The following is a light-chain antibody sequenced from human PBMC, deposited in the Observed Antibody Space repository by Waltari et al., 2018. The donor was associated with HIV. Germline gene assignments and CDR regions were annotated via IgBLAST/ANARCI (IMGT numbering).Light chain of an antibody. CDR1: TSDVGAYPF. CDR3: TSYAGRNTFV. V-gene: IGLV2-8*01. Sequence: QSALTQPPLPSGSPGQSVTISCPGKTSDVGAYPFLPWYQQHPGKAPKLMIYEVFKRPSGVPDRFSGSKSGNTASLTVSGLQAEDEADYYCTSYAGRNTFVFGGGTKLTVL. CDR2: EVF. J-gene: IGLJ2*01.